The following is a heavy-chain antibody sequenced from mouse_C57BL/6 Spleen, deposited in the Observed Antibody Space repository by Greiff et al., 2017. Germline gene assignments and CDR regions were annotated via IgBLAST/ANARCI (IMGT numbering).Heavy chain of an antibody. V-gene: IGHV5-4*01. CDR3: AEDRVTTVVAHWYFDG. CDR2: ISDGGSYT. J-gene: IGHJ1*03. D-gene: IGHD1-1*01. Sequence: EVQLVESGGGLVKPGGSLKLSCAASGFTFSSYAMSWVRQTPEKRLEWVATISDGGSYTYYPDNVKGRFTISRNNAKNNLYLQMTHLKSEDTAMYYCAEDRVTTVVAHWYFDGWGTGTTVTVSS. CDR1: GFTFSSYA.